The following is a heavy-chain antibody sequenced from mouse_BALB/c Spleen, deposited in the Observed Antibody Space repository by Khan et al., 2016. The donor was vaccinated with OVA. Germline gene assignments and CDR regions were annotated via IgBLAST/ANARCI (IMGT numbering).Heavy chain of an antibody. J-gene: IGHJ2*01. CDR1: GYSITSDYA. D-gene: IGHD1-1*01. V-gene: IGHV3-2*02. CDR2: ISYSGRT. CDR3: ARSWTVTTVVATDFDY. Sequence: EVQLQESGPGLVKPSQSLSLTCTVTGYSITSDYAWNWIRQFPGNKLEWMGYISYSGRTSYNPSLKSRISITRDPSKNQFFLQLNSVTTEDTATYYCARSWTVTTVVATDFDYWGQGTTLTVSS.